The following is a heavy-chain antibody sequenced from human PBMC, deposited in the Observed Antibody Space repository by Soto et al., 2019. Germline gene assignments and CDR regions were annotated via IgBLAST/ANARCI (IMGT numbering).Heavy chain of an antibody. Sequence: QLQLQESGPGLVKASETLSLTCTVSGGSISGSSTYYWGWIRQPPGKGQEYIGIIYYSGITYYNPSLKSRVTISVDTSTNQFSLKLSSVTAADTAVYYCARGLTGTMMKISCFDPWGQGTLVTVPS. CDR3: ARGLTGTMMKISCFDP. D-gene: IGHD1-7*01. CDR1: GGSISGSSTYY. V-gene: IGHV4-39*01. J-gene: IGHJ5*02. CDR2: IYYSGIT.